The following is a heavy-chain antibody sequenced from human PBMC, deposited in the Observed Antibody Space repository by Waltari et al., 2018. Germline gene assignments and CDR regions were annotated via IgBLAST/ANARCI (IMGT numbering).Heavy chain of an antibody. CDR1: GGSISSSSYY. CDR2: IYYSGST. Sequence: QLQLQESGPGLVKPSETLSLTCTVSGGSISSSSYYWGWIRQPPGKGLEWIGYIYYSGSTNYNPSLKSRVTISVDTSKNQFSLKLSSVTAADTAVYYCANGSDAFDIWGQGTMVTVSS. J-gene: IGHJ3*02. D-gene: IGHD2-15*01. CDR3: ANGSDAFDI. V-gene: IGHV4-61*05.